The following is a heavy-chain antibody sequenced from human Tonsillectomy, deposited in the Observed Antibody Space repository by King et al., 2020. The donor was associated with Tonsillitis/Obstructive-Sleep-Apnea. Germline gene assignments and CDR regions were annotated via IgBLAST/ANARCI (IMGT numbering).Heavy chain of an antibody. D-gene: IGHD3-10*01. CDR3: ARDRYYGSGQFDY. CDR1: GFTFSSYW. J-gene: IGHJ4*02. Sequence: DVQLVESGGGLVQPGGSLRLSCAASGFTFSSYWMSWVRQAPGKGLEWVANIKQDGSEKYYVDSVKGRFTISRDNAKNSLYLQMNSLRAEAPAVYYCARDRYYGSGQFDYWGQGTLVTVSS. V-gene: IGHV3-7*03. CDR2: IKQDGSEK.